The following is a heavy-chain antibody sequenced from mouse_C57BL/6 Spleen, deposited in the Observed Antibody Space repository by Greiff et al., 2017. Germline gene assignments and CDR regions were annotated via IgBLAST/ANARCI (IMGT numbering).Heavy chain of an antibody. V-gene: IGHV14-3*01. Sequence: VQLQQSVAELVRPGASVKLSCTASGFNIKNTYMHWVKQRPEQGLEWIGRIAPANGNTKYAPKFQGKATITADTSSNTAYLPLSSLTSEDTAIYYCARRGYGSSLGFAYWGQGTLVTVSA. CDR3: ARRGYGSSLGFAY. J-gene: IGHJ3*01. CDR2: IAPANGNT. CDR1: GFNIKNTY. D-gene: IGHD1-1*01.